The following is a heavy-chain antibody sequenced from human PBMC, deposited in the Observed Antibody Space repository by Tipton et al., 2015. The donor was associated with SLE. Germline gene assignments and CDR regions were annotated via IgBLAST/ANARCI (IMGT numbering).Heavy chain of an antibody. Sequence: LRLSCAVSGYSISSGYYWGWIRQPPGKGLEWIGSIYHSRSTYYNPSLKSRVTISVDTSKNQFSLKLSSVTAADTAVYYCARAYSSSSYFDYWGQGTLVTVSS. CDR1: GYSISSGYY. J-gene: IGHJ4*02. CDR2: IYHSRST. D-gene: IGHD6-13*01. CDR3: ARAYSSSSYFDY. V-gene: IGHV4-38-2*01.